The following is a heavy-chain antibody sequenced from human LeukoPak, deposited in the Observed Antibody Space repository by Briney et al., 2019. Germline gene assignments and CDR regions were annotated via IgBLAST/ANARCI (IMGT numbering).Heavy chain of an antibody. J-gene: IGHJ6*02. CDR1: GGSISSYY. CDR2: IYYSGST. D-gene: IGHD3-3*01. CDR3: XXHXXXGLTIFGVERSDYYGMDV. Sequence: PSETLSLTCTVSGGSISSYYWSWIRQPPGKGLEWIGYIYYSGSTNYNPSLKSRVTISVDTSKNQFSLKLSSVTAADTAVYYCXXHXXXGLTIFGVERSDYYGMDVWGQGTTVTVSS. V-gene: IGHV4-59*08.